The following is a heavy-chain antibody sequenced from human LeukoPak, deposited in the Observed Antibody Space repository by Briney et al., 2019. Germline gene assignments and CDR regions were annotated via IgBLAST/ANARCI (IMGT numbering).Heavy chain of an antibody. CDR3: ARLVATIIDWFDP. J-gene: IGHJ5*02. CDR2: IHPGDSDN. CDR1: GYSFDNYW. Sequence: GESLKIYCEGSGYSFDNYWIAWVLQMPAQSQECMGNIHPGDSDNSYSPSFPRQVSIPADKSIHTAYLQWSSLKASDTAIYYCARLVATIIDWFDPWGQGTLGTVSP. V-gene: IGHV5-51*01. D-gene: IGHD5-12*01.